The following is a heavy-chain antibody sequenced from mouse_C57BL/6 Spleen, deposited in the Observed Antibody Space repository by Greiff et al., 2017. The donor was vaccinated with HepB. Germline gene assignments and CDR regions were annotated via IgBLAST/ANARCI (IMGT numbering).Heavy chain of an antibody. CDR1: GFTFTDYY. CDR3: TRCAWFGDYYAMDY. CDR2: IDPNDGGT. J-gene: IGHJ4*01. D-gene: IGHD1-1*02. Sequence: EVQLQQSGPELVKPGASVKISCKASGFTFTDYYMNWVKQSHGQSLEWIGNIDPNDGGTKYNQKFQGKATLTVDKSSSTAYMELSSLTSEDTAVYYCTRCAWFGDYYAMDYWGQGTSVTVAS. V-gene: IGHV1-26*01.